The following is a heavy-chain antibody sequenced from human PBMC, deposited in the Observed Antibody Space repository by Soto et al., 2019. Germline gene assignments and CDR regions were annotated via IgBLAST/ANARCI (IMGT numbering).Heavy chain of an antibody. CDR1: GGSISSSNW. V-gene: IGHV4-4*02. J-gene: IGHJ4*02. CDR2: IYHSGST. Sequence: QVQLQESGPGLVKPSGTLSLTCTVSGGSISSSNWWSWVRQAPGKGLGWIGEIYHSGSTNYNPSHKSRVTMSVDKSKNQFSMKLSSVTASDTAVYYCARVAVAGTRVDDWGEGTLVIVS. D-gene: IGHD6-19*01. CDR3: ARVAVAGTRVDD.